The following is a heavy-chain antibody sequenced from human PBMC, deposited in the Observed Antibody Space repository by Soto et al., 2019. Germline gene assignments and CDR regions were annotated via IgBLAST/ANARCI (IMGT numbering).Heavy chain of an antibody. D-gene: IGHD2-2*01. CDR2: INHSGST. V-gene: IGHV4-34*01. CDR1: GGSFSGYY. CDR3: ARTVWYCSSTSCSPFKLFDY. J-gene: IGHJ4*02. Sequence: QVQLQQWGAGLLKPSETLSLTCAVYGGSFSGYYWSWIRQPPGKGLEWMGEINHSGSTNYNPSLKSRVTISVDTSKNQFSLKLSSVTAADTAVYYCARTVWYCSSTSCSPFKLFDYWGQGTLVTVSS.